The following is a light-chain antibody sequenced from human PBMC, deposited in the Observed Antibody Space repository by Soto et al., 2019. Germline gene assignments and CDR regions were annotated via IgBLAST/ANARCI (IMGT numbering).Light chain of an antibody. V-gene: IGLV2-14*01. CDR2: EVS. CDR3: QSYDRSLRTYV. Sequence: QSVLTQPASVSGSPGQSVAISCTGTSSDVGAYNYVSWYQQHPGKAPKLLLSEVSNRPSGVSDRFSGSKSGNTASLTISGLQAEDEADYFCQSYDRSLRTYVFGTATKLTVL. CDR1: SSDVGAYNY. J-gene: IGLJ1*01.